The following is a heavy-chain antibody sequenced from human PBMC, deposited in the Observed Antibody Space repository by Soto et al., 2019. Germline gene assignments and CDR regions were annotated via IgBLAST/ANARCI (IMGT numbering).Heavy chain of an antibody. CDR1: GGSISSHY. CDR3: ARWVRCFSTSCLYAMDV. Sequence: QVHLQESGPGLVKPSETLSLTCSVSGGSISSHYWSWIRQHPGKGLEWIGYMYYSGYTYYNPSLKSRVSLSVDTSKNQFSLKLSSVTAADTAVYYCARWVRCFSTSCLYAMDVWGQGTTVTVSS. CDR2: MYYSGYT. J-gene: IGHJ6*02. D-gene: IGHD2-2*01. V-gene: IGHV4-31*03.